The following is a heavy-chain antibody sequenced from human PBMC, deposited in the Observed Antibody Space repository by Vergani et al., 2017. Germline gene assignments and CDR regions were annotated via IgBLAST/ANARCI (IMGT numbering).Heavy chain of an antibody. CDR1: GFTFSSYS. D-gene: IGHD3-22*01. Sequence: EVQLVESGGGLVKPGGSLRLSCAASGFTFSSYSMNWVRQAPGKGLEWVSSISSSSSYIYYADSVKGRFTISRDNTKNSLYLQMNRLRAEDTAVYYCASIGFYDSSGYYQLFDYWGQGTLVTVSS. J-gene: IGHJ4*02. V-gene: IGHV3-21*01. CDR2: ISSSSSYI. CDR3: ASIGFYDSSGYYQLFDY.